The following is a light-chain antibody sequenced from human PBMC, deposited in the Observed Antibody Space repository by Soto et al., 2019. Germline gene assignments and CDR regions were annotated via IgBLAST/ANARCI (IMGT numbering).Light chain of an antibody. CDR2: GAS. CDR1: QNINTY. CDR3: QQSYSNPKT. J-gene: IGKJ1*01. Sequence: DIQMTQSPSSLSASVGDRVTITCQATQNINTYVNWYQQKPGKAPQLLIYGASSLQSGVPSRFSGRGSGADFTLTISRLQPEDFATYECQQSYSNPKTFGQGTKVEV. V-gene: IGKV1-39*01.